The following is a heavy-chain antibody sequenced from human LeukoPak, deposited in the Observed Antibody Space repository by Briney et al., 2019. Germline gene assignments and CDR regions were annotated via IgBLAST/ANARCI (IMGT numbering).Heavy chain of an antibody. J-gene: IGHJ4*02. CDR3: ARVYGQLINVVFDY. Sequence: ASVKVSCKASGYTFTGYFMHWVRQAPGQGLEWMGWINPNSGGTNYAQKFQGRVTMTRDTSISTAYMELSRLRSDDTAVYYCARVYGQLINVVFDYWGQGTLVTVSS. D-gene: IGHD6-13*01. CDR1: GYTFTGYF. CDR2: INPNSGGT. V-gene: IGHV1-2*02.